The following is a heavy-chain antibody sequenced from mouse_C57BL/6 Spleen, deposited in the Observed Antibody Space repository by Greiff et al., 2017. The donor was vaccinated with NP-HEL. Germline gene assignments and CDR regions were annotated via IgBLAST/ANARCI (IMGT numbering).Heavy chain of an antibody. D-gene: IGHD1-1*01. J-gene: IGHJ1*03. Sequence: EVQLQQSGPELVKPGASVKIPCKASGYTFTDYNMDWVKQSHGKSLEWIGDINPNNGGTIYNQKFKGKATLTVDKSSSTAYMELRSLTSEDTAVYYCARDGPTCSSWYFDVWGTGTTVTVSS. CDR1: GYTFTDYN. CDR3: ARDGPTCSSWYFDV. CDR2: INPNNGGT. V-gene: IGHV1-18*01.